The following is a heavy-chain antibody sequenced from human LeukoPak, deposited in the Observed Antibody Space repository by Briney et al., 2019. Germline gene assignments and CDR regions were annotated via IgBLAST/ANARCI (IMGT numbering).Heavy chain of an antibody. CDR2: KSGAGRD. V-gene: IGHV4-59*03. Sequence: SETLSLTCTVSGVSIRTYYWSWLRQPPGKGLEWIGYKSGAGRDLYNPSLKSRVTISVDASENQFSLSLRSVTAADTAMYYCARTTRVTPDGRAEYFEDWGQGTLVIVSS. D-gene: IGHD4-11*01. J-gene: IGHJ1*01. CDR1: GVSIRTYY. CDR3: ARTTRVTPDGRAEYFED.